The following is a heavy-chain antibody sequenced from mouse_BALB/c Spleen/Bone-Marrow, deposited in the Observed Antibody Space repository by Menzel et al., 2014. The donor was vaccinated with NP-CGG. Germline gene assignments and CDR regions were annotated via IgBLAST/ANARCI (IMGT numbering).Heavy chain of an antibody. V-gene: IGHV7-3*02. D-gene: IGHD2-2*01. J-gene: IGHJ2*01. CDR2: IRNKANGYTT. CDR3: ARDGYDDY. Sequence: DVKLVESGGGLVQPGGSLRLSCATSGSTFTDYYMSWVRQPPGKALEWLGFIRNKANGYTTEYSASVKGRFTISRDNSQSILYLQMNTLRAEDSATYYCARDGYDDYWGQGTTLTVSS. CDR1: GSTFTDYY.